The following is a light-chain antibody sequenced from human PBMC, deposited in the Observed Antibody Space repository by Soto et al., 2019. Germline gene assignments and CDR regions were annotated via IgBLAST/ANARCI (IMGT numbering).Light chain of an antibody. CDR2: DAS. CDR3: QQRSNWQDT. V-gene: IGKV3-11*01. CDR1: QSVSSY. Sequence: EIVLTQSPATLSLSPGERATLSCRASQSVSSYLAWYQQKPGQAPRLLIYDASNRATGIPARFSGSGSGTDFTLTISSLEPEDFAVYYWQQRSNWQDTFGQGTKLEIK. J-gene: IGKJ2*01.